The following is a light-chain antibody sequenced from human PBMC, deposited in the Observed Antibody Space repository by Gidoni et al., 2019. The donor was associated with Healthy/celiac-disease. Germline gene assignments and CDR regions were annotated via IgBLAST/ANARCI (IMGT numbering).Light chain of an antibody. CDR2: GAS. V-gene: IGKV3-20*01. CDR3: QQYCSSPFT. Sequence: IVLTQSPGTLSLSPGERATLSCRASQSVSSSYLAWYHQKPGQAPRLLIYGASSKATGIPDRFSGSGSGTDFTLTISRLEPEDFAVYYCQQYCSSPFTFGPGTKVDIK. J-gene: IGKJ3*01. CDR1: QSVSSSY.